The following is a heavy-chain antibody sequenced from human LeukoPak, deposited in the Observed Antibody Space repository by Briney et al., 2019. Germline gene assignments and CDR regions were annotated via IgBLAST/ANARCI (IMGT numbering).Heavy chain of an antibody. CDR1: GVSISSSEW. J-gene: IGHJ4*02. D-gene: IGHD3-9*01. Sequence: SGTLSLTCAVSGVSISSSEWWIWVRQPPGQGLEWSGEIHRDGRTRYNPSLQSRVTMSIDYSMNQFSLKVSSVTAADTAIYYCGKTDIYFNPIDYWGPGSLVTVPS. CDR2: IHRDGRT. CDR3: GKTDIYFNPIDY. V-gene: IGHV4-4*02.